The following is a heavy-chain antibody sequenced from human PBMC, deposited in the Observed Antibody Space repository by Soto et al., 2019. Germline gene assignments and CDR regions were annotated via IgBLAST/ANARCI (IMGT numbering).Heavy chain of an antibody. V-gene: IGHV3-23*01. J-gene: IGHJ3*02. CDR3: AKDSGSYGRDAFDI. D-gene: IGHD1-26*01. Sequence: LRLSCAASGFTFSSYAMSWVRQAPGKGREWVSAISGSGGSTYYADAVKGRFTISRDNSKNTLYLQMNSLRAEDTAVYYCAKDSGSYGRDAFDIWGQGTMVTVSS. CDR1: GFTFSSYA. CDR2: ISGSGGST.